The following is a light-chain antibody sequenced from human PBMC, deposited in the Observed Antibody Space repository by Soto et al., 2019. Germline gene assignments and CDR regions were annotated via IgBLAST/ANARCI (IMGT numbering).Light chain of an antibody. CDR2: SAS. CDR3: QQSYSSTRT. V-gene: IGKV1-39*01. CDR1: QSMRNY. Sequence: IQMTQSTTSLSASVGDRVTITCRESQSMRNYLHWYPPPPGKAPNRXIYSASSLHAGVQSTFSGSGTGTDCTRAISSLQPEDIATCNCQQSYSSTRTYCQGTKVDIK. J-gene: IGKJ1*01.